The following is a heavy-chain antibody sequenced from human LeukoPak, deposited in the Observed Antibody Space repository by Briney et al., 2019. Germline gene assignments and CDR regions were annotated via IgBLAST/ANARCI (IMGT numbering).Heavy chain of an antibody. V-gene: IGHV3-53*01. J-gene: IGHJ4*02. CDR2: IYSGGST. Sequence: GGSLRLSCAASGFIVSSNYMSWVRQAPGKGLEWVSVIYSGGSTYYVDSVKGRFTISRDNSKNTLYLQMNSLRAEDTAVYYCASNPVYRESPFHYWGQGTLVTVSS. D-gene: IGHD3-16*02. CDR1: GFIVSSNY. CDR3: ASNPVYRESPFHY.